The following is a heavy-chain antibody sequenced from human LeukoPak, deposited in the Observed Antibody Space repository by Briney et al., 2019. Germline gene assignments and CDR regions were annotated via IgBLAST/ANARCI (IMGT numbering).Heavy chain of an antibody. D-gene: IGHD6-13*01. CDR2: INHSGST. V-gene: IGHV4-34*01. CDR1: GGSLSGYY. Sequence: SEPLSLTCAVYGGSLSGYYWSWIRQPPGKGLEWIGEINHSGSTNYNPSLKSRVTISVDTSKNQFSLKLSSVTAADTAVYYCARVQYSSSWYDDYWGQGTLVTVSS. CDR3: ARVQYSSSWYDDY. J-gene: IGHJ4*02.